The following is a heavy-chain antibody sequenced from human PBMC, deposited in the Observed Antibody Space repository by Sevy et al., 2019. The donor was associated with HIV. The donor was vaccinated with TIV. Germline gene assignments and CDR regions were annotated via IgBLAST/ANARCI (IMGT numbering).Heavy chain of an antibody. CDR3: AKREVGANSRYYYYMDV. V-gene: IGHV3-23*01. CDR1: GFTFSSYA. D-gene: IGHD1-26*01. CDR2: ISGSGGST. J-gene: IGHJ6*03. Sequence: GGSLRLSCAASGFTFSSYAMSWVRQAPGKGLEWVSAISGSGGSTYYADSVKGRFTISRDNSKNTLYLQMNSLRAEDTAVYYCAKREVGANSRYYYYMDVWGKGTTVTVSS.